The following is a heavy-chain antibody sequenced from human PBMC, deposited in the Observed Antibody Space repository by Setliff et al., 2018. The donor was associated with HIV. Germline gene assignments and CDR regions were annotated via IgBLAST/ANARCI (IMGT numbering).Heavy chain of an antibody. V-gene: IGHV3-30*02. CDR3: VASPSNKNGHLEY. CDR1: GFSFNTYG. CDR2: VQFDGSNK. J-gene: IGHJ4*02. Sequence: GGSLRLSCAASGFSFNTYGMHWVRQAPCEGLEWVAFVQFDGSNKYYADSVLGRFTISSDNIKNTAFLQMNSLRADDTAMYYCVASPSNKNGHLEYWGQGTLVTVSS.